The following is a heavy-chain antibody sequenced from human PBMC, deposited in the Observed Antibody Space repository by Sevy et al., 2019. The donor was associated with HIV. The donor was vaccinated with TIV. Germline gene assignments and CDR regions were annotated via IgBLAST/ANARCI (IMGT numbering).Heavy chain of an antibody. CDR2: TSYSGGNT. D-gene: IGHD4-4*01. V-gene: IGHV3-23*01. CDR1: GFTFSSYG. CDR3: AKRGESSNWYTHAFDI. Sequence: GGSLRLSCAASGFTFSSYGMHWVRQAPGKGLEWVSSTSYSGGNTNYADSVKGRFTISRDNSKNTVHLQMNSLRVEDTAVYFCAKRGESSNWYTHAFDIWGQGTMVTVSS. J-gene: IGHJ3*02.